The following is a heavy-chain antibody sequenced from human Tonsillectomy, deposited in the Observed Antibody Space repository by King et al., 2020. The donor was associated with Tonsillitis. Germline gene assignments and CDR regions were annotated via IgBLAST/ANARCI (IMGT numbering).Heavy chain of an antibody. CDR2: INNRGSS. Sequence: VQLQQWGAGLLKPSETLTLTCAVYGGSFSGHFWSWIRQPPGKGLQWIGEINNRGSSSYNPSLKSRVAISVDASKNQFSLKLTSVPAADTALYYCARVPFCRSTTCFRGWFDPWGQGTLVTVSS. D-gene: IGHD2-2*01. V-gene: IGHV4-34*01. CDR1: GGSFSGHF. J-gene: IGHJ5*02. CDR3: ARVPFCRSTTCFRGWFDP.